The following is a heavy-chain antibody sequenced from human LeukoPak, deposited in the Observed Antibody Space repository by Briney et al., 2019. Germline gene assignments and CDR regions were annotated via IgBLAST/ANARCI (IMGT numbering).Heavy chain of an antibody. J-gene: IGHJ6*03. CDR1: GGSFSGYY. Sequence: PSGTLSLTCAVYGGSFSGYYWSWIRQPPGKGLEGIGEINHSGSTNYNPSLKSRVTISVDTSKNQFSLKLGSVTAADTVVYYCARGKFSITVFGVIIYYMDVWGKGTTVTVSS. CDR2: INHSGST. V-gene: IGHV4-34*01. CDR3: ARGKFSITVFGVIIYYMDV. D-gene: IGHD3-3*01.